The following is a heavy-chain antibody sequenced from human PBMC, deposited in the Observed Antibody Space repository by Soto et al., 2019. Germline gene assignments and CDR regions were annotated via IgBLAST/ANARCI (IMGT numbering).Heavy chain of an antibody. CDR1: GFTLSSYW. Sequence: GGSLRLSCEASGFTLSSYWMSWIRQAPGKGLEWVANTRQDGGQSYLVDSVQGRFTISRDNAKNSVYLQMNSLRAADTAVYYCARVGPWVPYYYDSSPYTFENWFDPWGQGTLVTVSS. V-gene: IGHV3-7*03. J-gene: IGHJ5*02. CDR3: ARVGPWVPYYYDSSPYTFENWFDP. CDR2: TRQDGGQS. D-gene: IGHD3-22*01.